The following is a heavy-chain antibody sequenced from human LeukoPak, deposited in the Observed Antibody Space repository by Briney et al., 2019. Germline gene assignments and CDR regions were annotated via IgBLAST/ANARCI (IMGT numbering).Heavy chain of an antibody. J-gene: IGHJ4*02. CDR1: DDSLSRYY. V-gene: IGHV4-4*07. CDR3: ARGGDCPDY. D-gene: IGHD2-21*02. CDR2: LDTSGNT. Sequence: SETLSLTCTVSDDSLSRYYWSWVRQPAGKGLEWIGRLDTSGNTHYNPSLKSRVTMSADTSRNQFSLRLTSVTAADTAVYYCARGGDCPDYWAQGTLVTVSS.